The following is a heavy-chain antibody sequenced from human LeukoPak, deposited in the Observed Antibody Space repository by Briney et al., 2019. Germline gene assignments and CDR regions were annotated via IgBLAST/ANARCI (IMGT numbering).Heavy chain of an antibody. D-gene: IGHD1-26*01. Sequence: SETLSLTCTIPGGSLSIYYWSWIRQPAGKGLEWIGRIYTSGGPDYNPSLKSRVTMSVDTSKNQFSLKLSSVTAADTAVYYCARGEYSGNYDCWGQGTLVTVSS. J-gene: IGHJ4*02. V-gene: IGHV4-4*07. CDR1: GGSLSIYY. CDR2: IYTSGGP. CDR3: ARGEYSGNYDC.